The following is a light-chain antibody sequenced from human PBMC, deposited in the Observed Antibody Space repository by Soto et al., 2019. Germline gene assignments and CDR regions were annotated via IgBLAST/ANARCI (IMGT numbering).Light chain of an antibody. Sequence: QSVLTQPASVSGSPGQSITISCTGTSSDVGGYIYVSWYQQHPGKAPKLMIYDVTSRPSGVSYRFSGCKSGNTASLTISGLQAEDEADYYCSSYATSSSYVFGTGTKVTVL. CDR3: SSYATSSSYV. J-gene: IGLJ1*01. CDR1: SSDVGGYIY. V-gene: IGLV2-14*01. CDR2: DVT.